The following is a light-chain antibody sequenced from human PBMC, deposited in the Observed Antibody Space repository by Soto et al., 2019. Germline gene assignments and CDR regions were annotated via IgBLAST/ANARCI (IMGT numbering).Light chain of an antibody. Sequence: QPASVSGSPGQSITISCTGISSVVGSYNLVSWYQQHPGKAPKLMIYEGSKRPSGVSNRFSGSKSGNTASLTISGLQAEDEADYYCCSYAGSSIFVVFGGGTKLTVL. CDR1: SSVVGSYNL. J-gene: IGLJ2*01. V-gene: IGLV2-23*03. CDR3: CSYAGSSIFVV. CDR2: EGS.